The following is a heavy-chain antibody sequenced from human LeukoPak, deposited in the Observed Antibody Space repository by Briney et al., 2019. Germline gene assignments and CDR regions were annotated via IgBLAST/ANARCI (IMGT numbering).Heavy chain of an antibody. D-gene: IGHD6-13*01. CDR1: GFTFSSYW. Sequence: GGSLRLSCAAYGFTFSSYWMSWVRQAPGKGLEWVANIKQDGSEKYYVDSVKGRFTISRDNAKNSLYLQMNSLRAEDTAVYYCARRPGIAAAGTYNWFDPXGXGTLVTVSS. J-gene: IGHJ5*02. V-gene: IGHV3-7*01. CDR3: ARRPGIAAAGTYNWFDP. CDR2: IKQDGSEK.